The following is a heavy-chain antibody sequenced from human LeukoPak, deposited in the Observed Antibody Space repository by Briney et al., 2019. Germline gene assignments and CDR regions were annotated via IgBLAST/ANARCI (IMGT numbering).Heavy chain of an antibody. D-gene: IGHD3-10*01. J-gene: IGHJ4*02. CDR2: TSSGLNVK. Sequence: GGSLGLSCAASGFTFRNYVIHWVRQAPGKGLEWVAVTSSGLNVKLYADSVKGRFTISRDNSRSTLYLQMNSLRPEDTAIYYCAREGYYGSGSPPSLYFDYWGQGTLVTVSS. CDR1: GFTFRNYV. CDR3: AREGYYGSGSPPSLYFDY. V-gene: IGHV3-30-3*01.